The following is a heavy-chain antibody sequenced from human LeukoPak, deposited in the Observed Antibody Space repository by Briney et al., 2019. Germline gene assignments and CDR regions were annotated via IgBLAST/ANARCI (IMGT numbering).Heavy chain of an antibody. J-gene: IGHJ4*02. CDR3: AKSLTGYYKGGYFDY. V-gene: IGHV3-23*01. CDR1: GFTFSSYA. CDR2: ISGSGGST. D-gene: IGHD3-9*01. Sequence: GGSLRLSCAASGFTFSSYAMSWVRQAPGKGLEWVSAISGSGGSTYYADSVKGRFTISRDNSKNTPYLQMNSLRAEDTAVYYCAKSLTGYYKGGYFDYWGQGTLVTVSS.